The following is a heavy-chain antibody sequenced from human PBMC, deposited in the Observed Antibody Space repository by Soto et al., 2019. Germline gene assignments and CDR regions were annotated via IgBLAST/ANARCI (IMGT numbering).Heavy chain of an antibody. D-gene: IGHD1-1*01. J-gene: IGHJ6*02. CDR2: ISYDGSNT. CDR1: GLTFSSYG. V-gene: IGHV3-30*18. CDR3: AKTTINGQYYYYYGIDV. Sequence: QVQLVESGGGVVQPGRSLRLSCAVSGLTFSSYGIHWVRQAPGKGLEWVALISYDGSNTYYADSVKGRFTISRDNSKNTLYLQMNSLRAEDTAVYYCAKTTINGQYYYYYGIDVWGQGTTVTVSS.